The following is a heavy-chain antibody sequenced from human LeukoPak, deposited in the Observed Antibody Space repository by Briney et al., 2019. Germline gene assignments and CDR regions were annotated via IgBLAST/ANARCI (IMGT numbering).Heavy chain of an antibody. J-gene: IGHJ4*02. D-gene: IGHD3-16*02. CDR2: INHSGGT. V-gene: IGHV4-34*01. CDR1: GGSFSGYY. CDR3: ARGETVMITFGGVIVASSFDY. Sequence: SETLSLTCAVYGGSFSGYYWSWIRQPPGKGLEWIGEINHSGGTNYNPSLKSRVTISVDTTKNQFSLKLSSVIAADTAVYYCARGETVMITFGGVIVASSFDYWGQGTLVTVSS.